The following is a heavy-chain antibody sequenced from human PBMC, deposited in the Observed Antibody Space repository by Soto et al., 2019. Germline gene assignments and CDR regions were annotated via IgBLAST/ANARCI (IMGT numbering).Heavy chain of an antibody. D-gene: IGHD3-3*01. CDR3: AKFGKHDFWSGRTRMDYFDY. J-gene: IGHJ4*02. CDR1: GFAFSSYA. CDR2: ISGSGGST. Sequence: GGSLRLSCAASGFAFSSYAMSWVRQAPGKGLEWVSAISGSGGSTYYADSVKGRFTISRDNSKNTLYLQMNSLRAEDTAVYYCAKFGKHDFWSGRTRMDYFDYWGQGTLVTVAS. V-gene: IGHV3-23*01.